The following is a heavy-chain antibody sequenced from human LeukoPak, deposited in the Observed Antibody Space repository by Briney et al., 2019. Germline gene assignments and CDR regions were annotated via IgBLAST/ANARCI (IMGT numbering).Heavy chain of an antibody. Sequence: ASVKVSCKASGYTFTAYYLHWVRQAPGHGLEWMGWINPNSGGTNNAQKFQGRVTMTRDTSISTAYMELSRLRSDDTAVYYCAVDYYGSGSYDYWGQGTLVTVSS. J-gene: IGHJ4*02. CDR2: INPNSGGT. D-gene: IGHD3-10*01. CDR1: GYTFTAYY. CDR3: AVDYYGSGSYDY. V-gene: IGHV1-2*02.